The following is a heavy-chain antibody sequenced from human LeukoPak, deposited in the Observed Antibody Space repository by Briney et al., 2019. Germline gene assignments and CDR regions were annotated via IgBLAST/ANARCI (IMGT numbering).Heavy chain of an antibody. V-gene: IGHV1-2*06. D-gene: IGHD3-3*01. Sequence: ASVKVSCKASGYTFTGYYMHWVRQAPGQGLEWMGRINPNSGGTNCAQKFQGRVTMTRDTSISTAYMELSRLRSDDTAVYYCARDQERTIFWSAPGVWGKGTTVTVSS. CDR3: ARDQERTIFWSAPGV. J-gene: IGHJ6*04. CDR2: INPNSGGT. CDR1: GYTFTGYY.